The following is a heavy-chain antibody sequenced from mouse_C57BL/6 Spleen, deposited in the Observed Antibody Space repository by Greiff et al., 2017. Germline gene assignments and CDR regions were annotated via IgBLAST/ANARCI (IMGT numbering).Heavy chain of an antibody. CDR3: ARSRTLYYFDY. Sequence: VQLQQSGPELVKPGASVKISCKASGYAFSSSWMNWVKQRPGKGLEWIGRIYPGDGDTNYNGKFKGKATLTADKSSSTAYMQLSSLTSEVSAVYFCARSRTLYYFDYWGQGTTLTVSS. CDR2: IYPGDGDT. V-gene: IGHV1-82*01. CDR1: GYAFSSSW. J-gene: IGHJ2*01.